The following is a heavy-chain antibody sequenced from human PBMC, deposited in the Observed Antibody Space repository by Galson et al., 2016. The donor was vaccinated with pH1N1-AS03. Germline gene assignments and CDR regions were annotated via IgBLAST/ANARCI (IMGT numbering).Heavy chain of an antibody. Sequence: PALVKPTQTLTLTCTFSGFSLTTDKMCVTWIRQPPGKALEWLARIDWDDDEYYSRSLRTRLTISKDTSKNQVVLIMTNMDSVDTATYYFAHGCSGLYLDCWGQGTLVTVSS. V-gene: IGHV2-70*12. J-gene: IGHJ4*02. CDR3: AHGCSGLYLDC. D-gene: IGHD6-19*01. CDR1: GFSLTTDKMC. CDR2: IDWDDDE.